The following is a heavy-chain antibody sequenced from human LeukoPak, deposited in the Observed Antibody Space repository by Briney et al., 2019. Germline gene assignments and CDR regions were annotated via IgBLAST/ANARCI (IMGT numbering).Heavy chain of an antibody. D-gene: IGHD3-16*01. J-gene: IGHJ4*02. V-gene: IGHV1-18*01. CDR3: ARYLSDKGDFDY. CDR2: ISTYNGNT. Sequence: ASVKVSCKASGYTFTNYGISWVRQAPGQGLEWMGWISTYNGNTHYTQKLQGRVTMTTDTSTSTAYMELRSLRSDDTAVYYCARYLSDKGDFDYWGQGTLITVSS. CDR1: GYTFTNYG.